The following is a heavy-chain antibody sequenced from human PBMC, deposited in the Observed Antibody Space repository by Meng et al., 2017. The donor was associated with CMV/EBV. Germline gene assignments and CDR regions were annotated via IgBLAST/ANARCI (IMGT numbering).Heavy chain of an antibody. CDR3: ARGVGGWFDP. CDR1: GGSFSGYY. Sequence: QGQPHQWGAGLLKPSETLSLTCAVYGGSFSGYYWSWIRQPPGKGLEWIGEINHSGSTNYNPSLKSRVTISVDTSKNQFSLKLSSVTAADTAVYYCARGVGGWFDPWGQGTLVTVSS. D-gene: IGHD1-26*01. CDR2: INHSGST. V-gene: IGHV4-34*01. J-gene: IGHJ5*02.